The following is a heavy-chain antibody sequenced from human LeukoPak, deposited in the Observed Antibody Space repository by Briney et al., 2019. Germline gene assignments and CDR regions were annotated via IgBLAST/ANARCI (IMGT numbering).Heavy chain of an antibody. CDR3: ASSVGAMVTYYYYGLDV. V-gene: IGHV1-46*01. CDR1: GYTFTSYY. Sequence: GASVKVSCKASGYTFTSYYMHWVRQAPGQGLEWMGIINPSGGSTSYAQKFQGRVTMTRDTSTSTVYMELSSLRSEDTAVYYCASSVGAMVTYYYYGLDVWGQGTTLTVSS. D-gene: IGHD5-18*01. J-gene: IGHJ6*02. CDR2: INPSGGST.